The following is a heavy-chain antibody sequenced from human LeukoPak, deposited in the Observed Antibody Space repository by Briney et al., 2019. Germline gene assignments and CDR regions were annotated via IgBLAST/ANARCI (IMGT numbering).Heavy chain of an antibody. V-gene: IGHV3-7*01. CDR1: GFTFSSYW. CDR3: ARDFLEWLSDY. J-gene: IGHJ4*02. D-gene: IGHD3-3*01. Sequence: GGSLRLSCAASGFTFSSYWMSWVRQAPGKGLEWVANIKQDGSEKYYVDSVEGRFTISRDNAKNSLYLQMNSLRAEDTAVYYCARDFLEWLSDYWGQGTLVTVSS. CDR2: IKQDGSEK.